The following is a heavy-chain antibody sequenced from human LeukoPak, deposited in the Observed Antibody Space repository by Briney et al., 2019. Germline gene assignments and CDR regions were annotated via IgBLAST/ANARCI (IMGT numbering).Heavy chain of an antibody. CDR1: GFTFSSYA. V-gene: IGHV3-30-3*01. D-gene: IGHD4-11*01. CDR2: ISYDGSNK. Sequence: GGSLRLSCAASGFTFSSYAMHWVRQAPGKGLEWVAVISYDGSNKYYADSVKGRFTISRDNSKNTLYLQMNSLRAEDTAVYYCARDGNDYSNYKQPYYYYYYMDVWGKGTTVTVSS. J-gene: IGHJ6*03. CDR3: ARDGNDYSNYKQPYYYYYYMDV.